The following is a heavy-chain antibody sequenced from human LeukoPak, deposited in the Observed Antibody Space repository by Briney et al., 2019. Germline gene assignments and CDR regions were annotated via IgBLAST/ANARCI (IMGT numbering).Heavy chain of an antibody. CDR1: GFTFSSYA. CDR2: IYSGGST. V-gene: IGHV3-53*04. Sequence: GGSLRLSCAASGFTFSSYAMSWVRQAPGKGLEWVSVIYSGGSTYYADSVKGRFTISRHNSKNTLYLQMNSLRAEDTAVYYCARVGTAGGNDYWGQGTLVTVSS. J-gene: IGHJ4*02. D-gene: IGHD1-1*01. CDR3: ARVGTAGGNDY.